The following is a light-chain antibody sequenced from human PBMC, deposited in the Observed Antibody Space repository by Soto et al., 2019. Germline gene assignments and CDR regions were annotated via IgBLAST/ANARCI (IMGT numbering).Light chain of an antibody. V-gene: IGKV1-39*01. CDR3: QQSYTPPWT. J-gene: IGKJ1*01. Sequence: DIKMTQSPSSLSASVGDRVTITCRASQSISIYLNWYQQEPGKAPNLLIYAASSLQSGVPSRFRGSVSGTDFTLTISSLQPEDFTTYYCQQSYTPPWTFGQGTKVDIK. CDR2: AAS. CDR1: QSISIY.